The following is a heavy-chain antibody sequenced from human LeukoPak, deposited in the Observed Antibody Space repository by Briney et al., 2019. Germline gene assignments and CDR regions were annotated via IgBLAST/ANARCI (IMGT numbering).Heavy chain of an antibody. CDR2: IYYSGSI. CDR3: ARQPYDSSGSYPFAY. CDR1: GGSISSYY. D-gene: IGHD3-22*01. Sequence: SETLSLTCTVSGGSISSYYWSWIRQPPGKGLEWIGYIYYSGSINYNPSLKSRVTISGDTSKNQFSLKLSSVTAADTAVYYCARQPYDSSGSYPFAYWGQGTLVTVSS. V-gene: IGHV4-59*08. J-gene: IGHJ4*02.